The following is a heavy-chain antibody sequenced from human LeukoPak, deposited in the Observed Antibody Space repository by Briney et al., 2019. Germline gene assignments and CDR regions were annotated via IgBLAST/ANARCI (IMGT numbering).Heavy chain of an antibody. V-gene: IGHV3-74*01. D-gene: IGHD3-22*01. CDR3: ARYYDGTDY. J-gene: IGHJ4*02. CDR1: GFTFSRYW. Sequence: TGGSLRLSYGASGFTFSRYWMRWVRHAPGKGVVWVLRINSDGSTTGYADSVKGRFTISRDNTKNTLYLQMNSLRAEDTAVYYCARYYDGTDYCGQGTLVTVSS. CDR2: INSDGSTT.